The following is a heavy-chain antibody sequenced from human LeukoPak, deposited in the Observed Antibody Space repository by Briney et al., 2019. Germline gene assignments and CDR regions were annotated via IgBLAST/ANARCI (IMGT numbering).Heavy chain of an antibody. Sequence: GGSLRLSCAASGFTFSSYAMNWVRQAPGKGLEWVAFIRYDGSNKYYADSVKGRFTISRDNSKNTLYLQMNSLRAEDTAVYYCAKDRLWFGELLPPVDYWGQGTLVTVSS. V-gene: IGHV3-30*02. CDR3: AKDRLWFGELLPPVDY. J-gene: IGHJ4*02. D-gene: IGHD3-10*01. CDR2: IRYDGSNK. CDR1: GFTFSSYA.